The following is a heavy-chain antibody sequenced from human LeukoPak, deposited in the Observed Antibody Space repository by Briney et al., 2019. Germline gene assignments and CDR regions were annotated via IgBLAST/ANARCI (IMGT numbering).Heavy chain of an antibody. Sequence: SETLSLTCTVSGGSISSSSYYWGWIRQPPGKGLEWIGSIYYSGSTYYNPSLKSRVTISVDTSKNQFSLKLSSVTAADTAVYYCASTGYSGGWSPYYYYYYMDVWGKGTTVTISS. CDR3: ASTGYSGGWSPYYYYYYMDV. V-gene: IGHV4-39*01. CDR1: GGSISSSSYY. J-gene: IGHJ6*03. D-gene: IGHD6-19*01. CDR2: IYYSGST.